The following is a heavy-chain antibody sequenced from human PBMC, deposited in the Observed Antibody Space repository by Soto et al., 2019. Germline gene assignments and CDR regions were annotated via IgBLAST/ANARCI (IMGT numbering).Heavy chain of an antibody. D-gene: IGHD3-3*02. J-gene: IGHJ6*04. Sequence: SVKVSCKSSGGIFSNSAISWVRQAPGQGLEWMGGIMPIFRTPDYAQKFQGRVTITADESTSTAYMELSGLRSDDTAVYYCARDKDRPKLGGNYYYILDVWGKGTTVTVSS. CDR3: ARDKDRPKLGGNYYYILDV. V-gene: IGHV1-69*13. CDR2: IMPIFRTP. CDR1: GGIFSNSA.